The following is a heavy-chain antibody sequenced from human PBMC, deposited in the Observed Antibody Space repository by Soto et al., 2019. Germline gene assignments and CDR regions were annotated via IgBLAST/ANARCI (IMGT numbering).Heavy chain of an antibody. CDR2: IIPLFGTQ. Sequence: QVQLVQSGAEVKKPGSSVKVSCKASGGIFSTYAISWLRQAPGQGLEWMGGIIPLFGTQNYAQRFQGRVIITADESTSTAYMELSRLRSEDTAVYYCARDRDDYGSGNYYNRIDFWGQGTLVTVSS. CDR1: GGIFSTYA. J-gene: IGHJ4*02. V-gene: IGHV1-69*01. CDR3: ARDRDDYGSGNYYNRIDF. D-gene: IGHD3-10*01.